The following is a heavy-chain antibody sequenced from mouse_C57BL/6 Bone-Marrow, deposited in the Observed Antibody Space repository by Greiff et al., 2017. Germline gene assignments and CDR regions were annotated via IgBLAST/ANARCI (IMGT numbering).Heavy chain of an antibody. CDR3: ARKAHYYGSSYFDY. Sequence: VQLQQPGAELVKPGASVKLSCKASGYTFTSYWMHWVKQRPGQGLEWIGMIHPKSGSTNYNEKFKSKATLTVDKSSSTAYMQLSSLTSEDSAVYYCARKAHYYGSSYFDYWGQGTTLTVSS. CDR1: GYTFTSYW. D-gene: IGHD1-1*01. V-gene: IGHV1-64*01. J-gene: IGHJ2*01. CDR2: IHPKSGST.